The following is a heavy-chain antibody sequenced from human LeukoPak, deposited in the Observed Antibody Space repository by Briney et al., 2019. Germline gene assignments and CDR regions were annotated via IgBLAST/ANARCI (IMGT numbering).Heavy chain of an antibody. V-gene: IGHV4-4*02. J-gene: IGHJ4*02. CDR3: EKNVAGGLLTGYRLGYFDH. CDR2: VYHSGST. D-gene: IGHD3-9*01. Sequence: SETLSLTCAVSGGSISSNNWWSWVRPPPGKGLEWIGEVYHSGSTSYNPSLLSRVTISVDKSKNQFSLKLSSVTAADTAVYFCEKNVAGGLLTGYRLGYFDHWGQGSLVTVSS. CDR1: GGSISSNNW.